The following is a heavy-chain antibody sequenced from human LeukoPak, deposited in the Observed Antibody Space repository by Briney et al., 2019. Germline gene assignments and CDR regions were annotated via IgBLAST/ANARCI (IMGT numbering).Heavy chain of an antibody. D-gene: IGHD3-22*01. CDR1: GYTFTSYY. CDR2: INPSGGST. V-gene: IGHV1-46*01. CDR3: ARVQYYYDSSGYPELGYFDY. Sequence: ASVKVSCKASGYTFTSYYMHWVRQAPGQGGEWMGIINPSGGSTSYAQKFQGRVTMTRDTSTSTVYMELSSLRSEDTAVYYCARVQYYYDSSGYPELGYFDYWGQGTLVTVSS. J-gene: IGHJ4*02.